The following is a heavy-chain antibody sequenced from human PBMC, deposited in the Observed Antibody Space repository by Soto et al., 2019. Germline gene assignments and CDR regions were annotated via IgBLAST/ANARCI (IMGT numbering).Heavy chain of an antibody. J-gene: IGHJ6*02. D-gene: IGHD3-3*01. V-gene: IGHV3-30-3*01. CDR3: ASSSGTPLRFLEWLPPLYGMDV. Sequence: PGGSLRLSCAASGFTFSSYAMHWVRQAPGKGLEWVAVISYDGSNKYYADSVKGRFTTSRDNSKNTLYLQMNSLRAEDTAVYYCASSSGTPLRFLEWLPPLYGMDVWGQGTTVTVSS. CDR1: GFTFSSYA. CDR2: ISYDGSNK.